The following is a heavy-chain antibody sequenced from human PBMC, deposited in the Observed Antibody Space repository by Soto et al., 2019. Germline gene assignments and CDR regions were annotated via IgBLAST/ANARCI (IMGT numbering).Heavy chain of an antibody. D-gene: IGHD2-15*01. CDR1: GGSISSYY. CDR2: IYYSGST. V-gene: IGHV4-59*01. Sequence: XETLSLTCTVAGGSISSYYWSWIRQPPGKGLEWIGYIYYSGSTNYNPSLKSRVTISVDTSKNQFSLKLSSVTAADTAVYYCARLIDIVVVVAATLRGAWFDPWGQGTLVTVSS. J-gene: IGHJ5*02. CDR3: ARLIDIVVVVAATLRGAWFDP.